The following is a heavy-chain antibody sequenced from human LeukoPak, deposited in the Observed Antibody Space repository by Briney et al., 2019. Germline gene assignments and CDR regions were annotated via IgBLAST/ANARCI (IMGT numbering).Heavy chain of an antibody. CDR1: GYTFTSYD. Sequence: GASVKVSCKASGYTFTSYDINWVRQATGQGLEWMGWMNPNSGNTGYAQKFQGRVTMTRNTSISTAYMELSSLRSEDTAVYYCARGSLVLRFLEWLDPGYYYYGMDVWGQGTTVTVSS. CDR3: ARGSLVLRFLEWLDPGYYYYGMDV. CDR2: MNPNSGNT. J-gene: IGHJ6*02. D-gene: IGHD3-3*01. V-gene: IGHV1-8*01.